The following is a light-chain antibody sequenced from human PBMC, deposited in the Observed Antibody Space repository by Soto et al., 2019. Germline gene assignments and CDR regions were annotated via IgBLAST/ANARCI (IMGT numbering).Light chain of an antibody. CDR2: GGT. Sequence: QCALTKPVSVSGSAGQSITISCTGTSTDVGGYNYVSWYQQHPGKAPKLLIYGGTKRPSGVSNRFSGSKSGNTASLTISGLQAEDEADYYCCSYAGITTYYVFGTGTKVTVL. J-gene: IGLJ1*01. CDR1: STDVGGYNY. V-gene: IGLV2-23*01. CDR3: CSYAGITTYYV.